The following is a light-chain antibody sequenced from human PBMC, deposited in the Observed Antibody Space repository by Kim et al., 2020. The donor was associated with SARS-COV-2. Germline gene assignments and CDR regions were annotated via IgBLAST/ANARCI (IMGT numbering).Light chain of an antibody. V-gene: IGLV3-1*01. CDR2: RDS. CDR3: HAWDSGTVV. Sequence: SLSPGQAANINCAGDELGGKCACWYKQRQGQYTVLVICRDSNRPSGIPERLSGYNSGNTATLIISGTQAMDEADYYSHAWDSGTVVFGGGTQLTVL. J-gene: IGLJ2*01. CDR1: ELGGKC.